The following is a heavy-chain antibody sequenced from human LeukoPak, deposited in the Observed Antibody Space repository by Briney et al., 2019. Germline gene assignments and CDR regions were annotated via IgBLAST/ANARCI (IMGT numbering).Heavy chain of an antibody. Sequence: GASVKVSCKASGYTFTSYGISWVRQAPGQGLEWMGRIIPILGIANYAQKFQGRVTITADKSTSTAYMELSSLRSEDTAVYYCARDSAYGMDVWGQGTTVTVSS. D-gene: IGHD1-26*01. J-gene: IGHJ6*02. CDR2: IIPILGIA. CDR1: GYTFTSYG. CDR3: ARDSAYGMDV. V-gene: IGHV1-69*04.